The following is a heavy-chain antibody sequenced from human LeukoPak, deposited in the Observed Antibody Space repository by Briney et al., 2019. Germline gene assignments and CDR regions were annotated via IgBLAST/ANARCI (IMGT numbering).Heavy chain of an antibody. CDR2: INSDGGST. CDR1: GFTFSSYW. J-gene: IGHJ3*02. V-gene: IGHV3-74*01. Sequence: GGSLRLSCAASGFTFSSYWMHWVRQAPGKGLVWVSRINSDGGSTSYADSVKGRFTISRDNAKNTLYLQMNSLRAEDTAVYYCARDQYYYDSSGYFDAFDIWGQGTMVTVSS. CDR3: ARDQYYYDSSGYFDAFDI. D-gene: IGHD3-22*01.